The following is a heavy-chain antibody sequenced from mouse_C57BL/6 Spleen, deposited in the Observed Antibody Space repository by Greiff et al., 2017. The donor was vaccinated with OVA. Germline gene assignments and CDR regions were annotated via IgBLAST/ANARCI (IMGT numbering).Heavy chain of an antibody. CDR1: GYTFTSYW. CDR2: IDPNSGGT. V-gene: IGHV1-72*01. D-gene: IGHD2-10*02. Sequence: QQSCKASGYTFTSYWMHWVKQRPGRGLEWIGRIDPNSGGTKYNEKFKSKATLTVDKPSSTAYMQLSSLTSEDSAVYYCARYPYGNYWCAYWGQGTLVTVSA. J-gene: IGHJ3*01. CDR3: ARYPYGNYWCAY.